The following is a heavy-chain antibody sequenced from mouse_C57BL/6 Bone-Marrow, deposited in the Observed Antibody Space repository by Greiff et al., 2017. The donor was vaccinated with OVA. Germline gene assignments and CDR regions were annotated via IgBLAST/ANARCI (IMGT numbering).Heavy chain of an antibody. V-gene: IGHV5-17*01. CDR3: ARQWDGWYFDV. Sequence: EVQLVESGGGLVKPGGSLKLSCAASGFTFSDYGMHWVRQAPEKGLEWVAYISSGSSTIYYADTVKGRFTISRDNAKNTLFLQMNRLRAEDTAVYYCARQWDGWYFDVWGTGTTVTVSS. D-gene: IGHD4-1*01. CDR2: ISSGSSTI. J-gene: IGHJ1*03. CDR1: GFTFSDYG.